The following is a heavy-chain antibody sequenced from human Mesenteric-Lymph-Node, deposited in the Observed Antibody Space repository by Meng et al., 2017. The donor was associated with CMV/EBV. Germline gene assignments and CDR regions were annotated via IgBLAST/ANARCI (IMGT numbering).Heavy chain of an antibody. CDR1: GGTFSSYT. J-gene: IGHJ5*02. Sequence: SVKVSCKASGGTFSSYTISWVRQAPGQGLEWMGRLIPILGIANYAQKFQGRVTITADKSTSTAYMEQSSLRSEDTAGYYCARVKRGYCSSTRCYYSSSHDENWFDPWGQGTLVTVSS. CDR2: LIPILGIA. D-gene: IGHD2-2*01. V-gene: IGHV1-69*02. CDR3: ARVKRGYCSSTRCYYSSSHDENWFDP.